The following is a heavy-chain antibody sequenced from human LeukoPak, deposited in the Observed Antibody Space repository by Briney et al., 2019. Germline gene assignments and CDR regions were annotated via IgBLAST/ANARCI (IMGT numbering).Heavy chain of an antibody. D-gene: IGHD4-17*01. CDR1: GGSISSGGYS. Sequence: SETLSLTCAVSGGSISSGGYSWNWIRQPPGKGLEWIGFIYYGGSTSYNPSLKSRVTISVDTSKNQFSLRLSSLTAADTAVYYCARALDYGDYVDYWGQGTLVTVSS. CDR3: ARALDYGDYVDY. V-gene: IGHV4-30-4*07. CDR2: IYYGGST. J-gene: IGHJ4*02.